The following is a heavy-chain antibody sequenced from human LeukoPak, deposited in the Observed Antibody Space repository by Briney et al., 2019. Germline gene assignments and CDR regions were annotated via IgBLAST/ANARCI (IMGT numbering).Heavy chain of an antibody. D-gene: IGHD6-19*01. J-gene: IGHJ5*02. CDR2: INPNSGGT. V-gene: IGHV1-2*02. CDR3: AKGDSSGWYESNWFDP. CDR1: GYTFTGYY. Sequence: ASVKVSCTASGYTFTGYYMHWVRQAPGQGLEWMGWINPNSGGTNYAQKFQGRVTMTRDTSISTAYMELSSLTSEDTAVYYCAKGDSSGWYESNWFDPWGQGTLVTVSS.